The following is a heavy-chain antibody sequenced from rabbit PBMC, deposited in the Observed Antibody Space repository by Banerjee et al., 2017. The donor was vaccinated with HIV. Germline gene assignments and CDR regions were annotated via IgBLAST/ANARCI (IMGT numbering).Heavy chain of an antibody. Sequence: QEQLEESGGDLVKPEGSLTLTCKASGFSFSSAYDMCWVRQAPGKGLELIACIYTISGTTYYASWAKGRFTISKTSSTTVTLQMTGLTAADTATYFCARDLNTWLGFEGFNLWGQGTLVTVS. CDR3: ARDLNTWLGFEGFNL. D-gene: IGHD4-1*01. J-gene: IGHJ4*01. CDR2: IYTISGTT. V-gene: IGHV1S45*01. CDR1: GFSFSSAYD.